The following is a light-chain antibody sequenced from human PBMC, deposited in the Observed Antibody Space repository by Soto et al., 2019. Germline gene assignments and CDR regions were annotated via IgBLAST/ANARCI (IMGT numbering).Light chain of an antibody. J-gene: IGLJ1*01. CDR1: SSNIGSKT. CDR3: AAWDDSLNGLFV. V-gene: IGLV1-44*01. CDR2: GSD. Sequence: QSVLTQPPSASGTPGQRVTVSCSGSSSNIGSKTVNWYQQLPGTAPKLLIYGSDQRPSGVPDRFSGSKSGTSASLAISGLQSEDEADYYCAAWDDSLNGLFVFGTGTKVTVL.